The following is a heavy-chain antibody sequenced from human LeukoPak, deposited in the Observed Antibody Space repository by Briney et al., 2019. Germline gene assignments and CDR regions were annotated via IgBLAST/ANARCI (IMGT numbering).Heavy chain of an antibody. CDR2: IKQDGSEK. D-gene: IGHD3-22*01. CDR3: ARDGSDSTGYYYAL. V-gene: IGHV3-7*01. J-gene: IGHJ4*02. CDR1: GFTFSIYW. Sequence: GGSLRLSCAASGFTFSIYWMSWVRQAPGKGLEWVANIKQDGSEKYYVDSVKGRFTISRDNAKNSLYLQMNSLRAEDTAVYYCARDGSDSTGYYYALWGQGTLVTVSS.